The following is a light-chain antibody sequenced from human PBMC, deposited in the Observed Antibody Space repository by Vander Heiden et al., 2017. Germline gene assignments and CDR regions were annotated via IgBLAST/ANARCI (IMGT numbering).Light chain of an antibody. Sequence: DIPMNQSPSPLSASVGDRVTITCRASQSISSYLNWYQQKPGKAPKLLIYAASSLQSGIPARFSGSGSGTDFTLTISSLQPEDFATYYCQQSYSSPWTFGQGTKVEIK. CDR2: AAS. V-gene: IGKV1-39*01. CDR3: QQSYSSPWT. J-gene: IGKJ1*01. CDR1: QSISSY.